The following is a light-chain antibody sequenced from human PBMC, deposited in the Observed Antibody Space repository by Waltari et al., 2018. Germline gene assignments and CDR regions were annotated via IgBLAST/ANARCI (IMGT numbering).Light chain of an antibody. CDR2: DGS. V-gene: IGLV2-14*03. Sequence: QSALTQPASVSGSPGQSITISCTGTSSDVGGSKYVSWYQQHPGKATKIIIYDGSTRPSGTSKCFSGSKSGNTASLTISGLQAEDEADYYCNSYTSSRTWVFGGGTKLTVL. CDR3: NSYTSSRTWV. CDR1: SSDVGGSKY. J-gene: IGLJ3*02.